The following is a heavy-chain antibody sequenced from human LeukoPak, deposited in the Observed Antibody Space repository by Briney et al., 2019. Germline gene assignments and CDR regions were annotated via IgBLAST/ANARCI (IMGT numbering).Heavy chain of an antibody. CDR3: ARQTRLSMVRGVITSWTWFDP. D-gene: IGHD3-10*01. J-gene: IGHJ5*02. CDR1: GYSFASYW. CDR2: IYPGDSDT. Sequence: GESLKISCKGSGYSFASYWIGWVRQMPGKGLEWMGVIYPGDSDTRYSPSFQGQVTISADKSISTAYLHWSSLKASDTAMYYCARQTRLSMVRGVITSWTWFDPWGQGTLVTVSS. V-gene: IGHV5-51*01.